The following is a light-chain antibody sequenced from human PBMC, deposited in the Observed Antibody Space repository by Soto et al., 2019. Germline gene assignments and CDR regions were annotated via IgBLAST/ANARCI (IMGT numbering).Light chain of an antibody. Sequence: VLTKSPGTLSLSPGERATLSCRASQSVSNNYLAWYQQKPGQAPRLLIYGASSRATGIPDRFSGSGSGTDFTLTISRLEPEDVAVYYCQQYGSSLSWTFGQGTKVDIK. J-gene: IGKJ1*01. CDR2: GAS. CDR1: QSVSNNY. CDR3: QQYGSSLSWT. V-gene: IGKV3-20*01.